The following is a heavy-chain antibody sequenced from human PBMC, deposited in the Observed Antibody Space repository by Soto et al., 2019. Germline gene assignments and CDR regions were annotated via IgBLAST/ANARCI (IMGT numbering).Heavy chain of an antibody. Sequence: LRLSCVASGFTISDFRMTWVRQTPGKGLEWVANIKEDGSEKNYVDSVKGRFTISRDNAKNSLFLQMDSLRAEDTAIYNCARGNFMAVWGQGTTVTVSS. J-gene: IGHJ6*02. V-gene: IGHV3-7*03. CDR2: IKEDGSEK. CDR3: ARGNFMAV. D-gene: IGHD1-1*01. CDR1: GFTISDFR.